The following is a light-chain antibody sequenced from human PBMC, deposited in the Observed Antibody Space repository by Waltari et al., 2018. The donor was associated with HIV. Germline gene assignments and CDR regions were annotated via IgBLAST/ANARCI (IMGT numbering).Light chain of an antibody. CDR1: ELGDKY. Sequence: SYEVTQPPSVAVSPGQPASITCSGYELGDKYTCWYQQKPAQSPLLVIYQDNKRPSGIPERFSGSSSGHTATLTISGTLPMDEADYYCQAWGSSTSGVFGTGTKLTVL. CDR2: QDN. V-gene: IGLV3-1*01. J-gene: IGLJ3*02. CDR3: QAWGSSTSGV.